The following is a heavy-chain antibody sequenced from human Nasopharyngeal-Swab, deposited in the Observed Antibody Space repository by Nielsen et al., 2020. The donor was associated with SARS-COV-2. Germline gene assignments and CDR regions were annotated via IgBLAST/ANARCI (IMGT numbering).Heavy chain of an antibody. Sequence: RQAPGKGLEWIGEINHSGSTNYNPSLKSRVTISVDTSKNQFSLKLSSVTAADTAVYYCARGTVYYYDSSGYYYYYYYGIDVWGQGTTVTVSS. J-gene: IGHJ6*02. D-gene: IGHD3-22*01. CDR2: INHSGST. V-gene: IGHV4-34*01. CDR3: ARGTVYYYDSSGYYYYYYYGIDV.